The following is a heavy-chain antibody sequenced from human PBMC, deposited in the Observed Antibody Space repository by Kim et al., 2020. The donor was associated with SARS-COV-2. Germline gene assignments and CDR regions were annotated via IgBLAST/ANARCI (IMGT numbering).Heavy chain of an antibody. V-gene: IGHV3-11*04. CDR3: ARDRPTMVRGVINY. D-gene: IGHD3-10*01. J-gene: IGHJ4*02. Sequence: ADSVKGRFTISRDNAKNSLYLQMNGLRAEDTAVYYCARDRPTMVRGVINYWGQGTLVTVSS.